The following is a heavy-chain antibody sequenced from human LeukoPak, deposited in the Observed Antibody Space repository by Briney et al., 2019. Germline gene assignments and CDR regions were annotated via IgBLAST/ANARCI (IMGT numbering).Heavy chain of an antibody. CDR2: IYYSGST. Sequence: SETLSLTCTVSGDSISNYYWSWIRQPPGKGLDWIGYIYYSGSTSYNPSLKSRVTISVDTSRNQFSLKVSSVTAADTAVYYCARFANYGGNSRYFDYWGQGTLVTVSS. V-gene: IGHV4-59*01. CDR1: GDSISNYY. D-gene: IGHD4-23*01. CDR3: ARFANYGGNSRYFDY. J-gene: IGHJ4*02.